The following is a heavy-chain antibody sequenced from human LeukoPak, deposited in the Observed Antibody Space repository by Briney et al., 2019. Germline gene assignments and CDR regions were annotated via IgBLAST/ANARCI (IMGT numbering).Heavy chain of an antibody. CDR2: IYYSGST. D-gene: IGHD6-19*01. V-gene: IGHV4-59*12. CDR3: ARDGLVAVAGT. J-gene: IGHJ4*02. CDR1: GGSISSYY. Sequence: SETLSLTCTVSGGSISSYYWSWIRQPPGKGLEWIGYIYYSGSTNYNPSLKSRVTISVDTSKNQFSLKLSSVTAADTAVYYCARDGLVAVAGTWGQGTLVTVSS.